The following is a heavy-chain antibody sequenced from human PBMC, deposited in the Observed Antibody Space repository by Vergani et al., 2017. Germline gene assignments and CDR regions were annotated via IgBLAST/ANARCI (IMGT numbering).Heavy chain of an antibody. Sequence: EVQLVESGGGLVKPGGSLRLSCAASGFTLSSYSMNWVRQAPGKGLEWVSSISSSSSYIYYADSVKGRFTISRDNAKNTLYLQMNSLRAEDTAVYYCAKDYYDSSGYYYFLGINYYYYGMDVWGQGP. CDR3: AKDYYDSSGYYYFLGINYYYYGMDV. CDR2: ISSSSSYI. D-gene: IGHD3-22*01. J-gene: IGHJ6*02. CDR1: GFTLSSYS. V-gene: IGHV3-21*04.